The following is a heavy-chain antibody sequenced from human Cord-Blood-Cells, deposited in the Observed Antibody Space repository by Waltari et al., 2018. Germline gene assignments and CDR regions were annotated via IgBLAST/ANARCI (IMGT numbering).Heavy chain of an antibody. CDR2: ISYDDRKK. J-gene: IGHJ4*02. V-gene: IGHV3-30*04. CDR1: GFTFSSYA. Sequence: QVQLVESGGGVVQPGRSLRLSCAASGFTFSSYAMHWVRQAPGKGREWVAIISYDDRKKCYAKAAKGRFIISRDNSQNTRYLQMTTLRAEDTALYYCARATTAGSYYWGLGTLVTVS. CDR3: ARATTAGSYY. D-gene: IGHD6-13*01.